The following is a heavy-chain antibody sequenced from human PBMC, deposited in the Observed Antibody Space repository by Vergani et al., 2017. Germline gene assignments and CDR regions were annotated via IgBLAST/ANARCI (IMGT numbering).Heavy chain of an antibody. CDR2: ISSNGGST. CDR3: ARVSRGLFDY. V-gene: IGHV3-64*01. J-gene: IGHJ4*02. D-gene: IGHD3-10*01. CDR1: GFTFSSYA. Sequence: EVQLVESGGGLVQPGGSLRLSCAASGFTFSSYAMHWVRQAPGKGLEYVSAISSNGGSTYYANSVKGRFTISRDNSKNTLYLQMGSLRAEDMAVYYCARVSRGLFDYWVQGTLVTVSS.